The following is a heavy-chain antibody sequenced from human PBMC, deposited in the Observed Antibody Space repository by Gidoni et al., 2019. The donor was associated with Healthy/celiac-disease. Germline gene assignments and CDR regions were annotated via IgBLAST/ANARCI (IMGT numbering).Heavy chain of an antibody. V-gene: IGHV1-3*01. CDR3: ARDWYSGRKTNWFDP. CDR1: AYTFTSYA. D-gene: IGHD1-26*01. CDR2: INAGNGNT. J-gene: IGHJ5*02. Sequence: QVQLVQSGAEVKKPGASVKVSCKLSAYTFTSYAMHWVRQAPGQRLEWMGWINAGNGNTKYSQKFQGRVTITRDTSASTAYMELSSLRSEDTAVYYCARDWYSGRKTNWFDPWGQGTLVTVSS.